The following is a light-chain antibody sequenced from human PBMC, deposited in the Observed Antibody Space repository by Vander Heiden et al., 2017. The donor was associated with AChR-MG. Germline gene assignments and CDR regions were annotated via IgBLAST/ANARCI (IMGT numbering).Light chain of an antibody. CDR1: QSVDIW. Sequence: DIQMTQSPSTLSASVGDRVTITCRASQSVDIWLAWYQQKPGKAPKVLIYKASYLDSGVPSRFSGSGSGTEFTLTISSLQPDDFATYYCQQYMTYSTVGQGTKL. V-gene: IGKV1-5*03. CDR2: KAS. J-gene: IGKJ2*01. CDR3: QQYMTYST.